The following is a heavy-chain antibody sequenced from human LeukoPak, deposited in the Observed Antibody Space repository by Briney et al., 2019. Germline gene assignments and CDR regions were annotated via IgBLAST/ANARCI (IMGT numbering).Heavy chain of an antibody. J-gene: IGHJ4*02. Sequence: ASVKVSCKASGYTFTSYYIHWVRQAPGQGLEWMGIINPSGGTTSYAQKFQGRVTMTRDTSTSTVYMELSSLRSEDTAVYYCARVLSGKWELLLWGQGTLVTVSS. D-gene: IGHD1-26*01. CDR1: GYTFTSYY. V-gene: IGHV1-46*01. CDR2: INPSGGTT. CDR3: ARVLSGKWELLL.